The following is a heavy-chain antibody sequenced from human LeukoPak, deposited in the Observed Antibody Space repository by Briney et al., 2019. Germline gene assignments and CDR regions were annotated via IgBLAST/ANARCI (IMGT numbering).Heavy chain of an antibody. Sequence: PGGSLRLSCAASGFTFSSYAMSWVRQAPEKGLEWVSAISGSGGSTYYADSVKGRFTISRDNSKNALYLQMNSLRTEDTAIYYCARGCSATCYSTFDYWGLGTLVTVSS. CDR3: ARGCSATCYSTFDY. CDR1: GFTFSSYA. V-gene: IGHV3-23*01. CDR2: ISGSGGST. D-gene: IGHD2-2*01. J-gene: IGHJ4*02.